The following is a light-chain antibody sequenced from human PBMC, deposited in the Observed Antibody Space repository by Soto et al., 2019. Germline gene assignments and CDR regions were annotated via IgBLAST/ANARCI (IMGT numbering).Light chain of an antibody. CDR1: HDVSSR. J-gene: IGKJ4*01. CDR3: QHYTNWPLT. CDR2: GAS. V-gene: IGKV3-15*01. Sequence: EIVMTQSPATLSVSPGERATLSCRASHDVSSRLAWYQQKPGQAPRLLIYGASTRATGLPARFSGSGSGTEFTLTISSLQSEDFAVYYCQHYTNWPLTFGGGTKVDIK.